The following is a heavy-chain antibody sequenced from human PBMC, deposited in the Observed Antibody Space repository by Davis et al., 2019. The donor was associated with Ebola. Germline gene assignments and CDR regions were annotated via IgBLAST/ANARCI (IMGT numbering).Heavy chain of an antibody. D-gene: IGHD2-21*02. J-gene: IGHJ4*02. Sequence: GESLKISCAASGFPFSNYWMSWVRQAPGKGLEWVAVISYDGSNKYYADSVKGRFTISRDNSKNTPYLQMNSLRAEDTAVYYCARSGRLDYWGQGTLVTVSS. CDR3: ARSGRLDY. CDR1: GFPFSNYW. CDR2: ISYDGSNK. V-gene: IGHV3-30-3*01.